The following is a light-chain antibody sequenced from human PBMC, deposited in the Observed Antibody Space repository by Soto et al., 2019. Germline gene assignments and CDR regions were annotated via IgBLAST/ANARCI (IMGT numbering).Light chain of an antibody. CDR2: KAS. CDR1: QTISSW. J-gene: IGKJ1*01. V-gene: IGKV1-5*03. Sequence: DIQMTQSPSTLSGSVGDRVTITCRASQTISSWLAWYQQKPGKAPKLLIYKASTLKSGVPSRFSGSGSGTEFTLTISSLQPDDFGTDYCQHYTSYSEAFGQGTQVELK. CDR3: QHYTSYSEA.